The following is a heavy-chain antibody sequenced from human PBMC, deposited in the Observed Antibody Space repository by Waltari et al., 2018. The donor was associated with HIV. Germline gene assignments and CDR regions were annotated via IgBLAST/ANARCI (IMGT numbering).Heavy chain of an antibody. V-gene: IGHV3-7*04. CDR2: IKQDVSEK. CDR3: ARGGFYGSGSKVN. J-gene: IGHJ4*02. D-gene: IGHD3-10*01. CDR1: GLNFRVYS. Sequence: EVQLMEPGGGLVQPGGSVRLSSAPSGLNFRVYSIVWFRQAQGKGVEWVANIKQDVSEKYYVDSVNGRFTISRDNAENSLYLQMNSLRAGDTAVYYCARGGFYGSGSKVNWGQGTLVTVSS.